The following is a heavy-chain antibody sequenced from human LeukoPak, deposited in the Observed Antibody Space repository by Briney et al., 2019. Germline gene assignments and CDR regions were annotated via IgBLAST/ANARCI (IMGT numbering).Heavy chain of an antibody. J-gene: IGHJ4*02. Sequence: PGGSLRLSCAASGFTFSDYPMNWVRQTPGKGLEWVSYISSTGVIYYADSVRGRFSISRDNAMNSVYMQMNSLRAEDTALYYCARDHNWGFDYWAGEPWSPSPQ. CDR2: ISSTGVI. CDR3: ARDHNWGFDY. V-gene: IGHV3-69-1*01. CDR1: GFTFSDYP. D-gene: IGHD7-27*01.